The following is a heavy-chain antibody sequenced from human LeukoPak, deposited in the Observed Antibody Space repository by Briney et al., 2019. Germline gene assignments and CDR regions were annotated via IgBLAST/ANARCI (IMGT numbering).Heavy chain of an antibody. CDR1: GFTFSSYA. CDR2: ISSNGGST. J-gene: IGHJ4*02. Sequence: GGSLRLSCSASGFTFSSYAMHWVRQAPGKGLEYVSAISSNGGSTYYADSVRGRFTISRDNSKNTLYLQMSSLRAEDTAVYYCVKTRVPAAMWGYFDYWGQGTLVTVSS. CDR3: VKTRVPAAMWGYFDY. D-gene: IGHD2-2*01. V-gene: IGHV3-64D*06.